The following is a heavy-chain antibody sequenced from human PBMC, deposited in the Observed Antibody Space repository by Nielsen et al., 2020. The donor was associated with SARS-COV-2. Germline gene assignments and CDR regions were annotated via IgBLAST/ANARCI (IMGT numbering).Heavy chain of an antibody. Sequence: GGSLRLSCAASGFTVSSNYMSWVRQAPGKGLEWVSVIYSGGSTYYADSVKGRFTISRDNSKNTLYLQMNSLRAEDTAVYYCARSEYSSGWPLDYWGQGTLVTVSS. CDR1: GFTVSSNY. J-gene: IGHJ4*02. CDR2: IYSGGST. V-gene: IGHV3-66*01. CDR3: ARSEYSSGWPLDY. D-gene: IGHD6-19*01.